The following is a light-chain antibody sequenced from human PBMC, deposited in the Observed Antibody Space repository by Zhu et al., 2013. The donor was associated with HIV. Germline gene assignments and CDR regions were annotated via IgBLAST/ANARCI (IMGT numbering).Light chain of an antibody. CDR2: EVA. J-gene: IGLJ2*01. V-gene: IGLV2-14*01. CDR3: TSYTSSTTLI. Sequence: QSALTQPASVSGSPGQSIAISCTGISSDIGGYKSVSWYQHHPGKAPKLMIYEVANRPSGVSDRFSGSKSGNTASLTISGLQAEDEAHYYCTSYTSSTTLIFGGGTKVTVL. CDR1: SSDIGGYKS.